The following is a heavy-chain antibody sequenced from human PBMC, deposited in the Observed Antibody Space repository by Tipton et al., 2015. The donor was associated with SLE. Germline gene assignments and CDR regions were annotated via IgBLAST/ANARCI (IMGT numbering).Heavy chain of an antibody. V-gene: IGHV3-30*02. J-gene: IGHJ6*02. Sequence: SLRLSCAASGFTFSSYGMHWVRQAPGKGLEWVAFIRYDGSNKYYADSVKGRFTISRDNSKNTLYLQMNSLRAEDTAVYYCTESSTSSYGMDVWGQGTTVTVSS. CDR2: IRYDGSNK. D-gene: IGHD2-2*01. CDR1: GFTFSSYG. CDR3: TESSTSSYGMDV.